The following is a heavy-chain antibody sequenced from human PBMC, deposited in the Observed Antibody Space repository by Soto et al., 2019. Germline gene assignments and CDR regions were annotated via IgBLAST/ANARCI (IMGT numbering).Heavy chain of an antibody. Sequence: SPTLSLTCAISGDSVSSNSAAWNWIRQSPSRGLEWLGRTYYRSKWYNDYAVSVKSRITINPDTSKNQFSLQLNSVTPEDTAVYYCARASVYSYGYEAYFDYWGQGTLVTVSS. CDR3: ARASVYSYGYEAYFDY. V-gene: IGHV6-1*01. CDR1: GDSVSSNSAA. CDR2: TYYRSKWYN. J-gene: IGHJ4*02. D-gene: IGHD5-18*01.